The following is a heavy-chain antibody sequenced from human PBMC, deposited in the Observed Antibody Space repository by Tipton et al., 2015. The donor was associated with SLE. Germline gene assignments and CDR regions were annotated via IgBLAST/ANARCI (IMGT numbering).Heavy chain of an antibody. J-gene: IGHJ4*02. CDR1: GGSISGFY. D-gene: IGHD2-8*01. Sequence: TLSLTCSVSGGSISGFYWGWSRQSPRKGLEAIGRIYYSGSTYYNPSLKRRVTMSVDTSKSQFSLQLTSVTAADTAVYYCARHCQLYLFVYGGQGTLVPVSS. V-gene: IGHV4-59*04. CDR3: ARHCQLYLFVY. CDR2: IYYSGST.